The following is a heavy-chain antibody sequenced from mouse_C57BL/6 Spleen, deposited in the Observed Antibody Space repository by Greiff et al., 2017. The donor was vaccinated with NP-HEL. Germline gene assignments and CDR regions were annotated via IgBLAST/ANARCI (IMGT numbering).Heavy chain of an antibody. CDR2: INPNNGGT. CDR3: ARRRRNLFFDY. V-gene: IGHV1-18*01. Sequence: EVQLQQSGPKLVKPGASVKIPCKASGYTFTDYNMDWVKQSHGKSLEWIGDINPNNGGTIYNQKFKGKATLTVDKSSSTAYMELRSLTSEDTAVYYCARRRRNLFFDYWGQGTTLTVSS. CDR1: GYTFTDYN. J-gene: IGHJ2*01.